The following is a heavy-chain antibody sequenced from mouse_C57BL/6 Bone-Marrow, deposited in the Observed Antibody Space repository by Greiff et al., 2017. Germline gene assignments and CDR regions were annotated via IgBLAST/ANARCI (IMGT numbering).Heavy chain of an antibody. D-gene: IGHD3-2*02. CDR2: IGPGSGSP. J-gene: IGHJ2*01. CDR3: ATELRPDYFDY. Sequence: VQLQQSGAELARPGASVKLSCKASGYTFTDYSINWVKQRPGQGLEWIGKIGPGSGSPYYNEKFKGKATLTADKSSSTAYMQLSSLTSEDSAVYYCATELRPDYFDYWGQGTTLTVSS. V-gene: IGHV1-77*01. CDR1: GYTFTDYS.